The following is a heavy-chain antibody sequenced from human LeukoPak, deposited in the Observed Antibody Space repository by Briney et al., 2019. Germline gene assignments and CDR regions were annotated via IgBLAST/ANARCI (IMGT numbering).Heavy chain of an antibody. V-gene: IGHV1-58*01. CDR2: IVVGSGNT. D-gene: IGHD2-2*01. CDR3: ARLANQLLYGHFDY. J-gene: IGHJ4*02. Sequence: SVKVSCKASGFTFTSSAVQWVRQARGQRLEGIGWIVVGSGNTNYAQKFQERVTITRDMSTSTAYMELSSLRSEDTAVYYCARLANQLLYGHFDYWGQGTLVTVSS. CDR1: GFTFTSSA.